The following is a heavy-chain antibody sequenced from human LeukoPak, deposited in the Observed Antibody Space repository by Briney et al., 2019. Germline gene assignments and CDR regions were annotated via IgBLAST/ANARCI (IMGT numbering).Heavy chain of an antibody. V-gene: IGHV3-48*04. J-gene: IGHJ4*02. Sequence: GGSLRLSCAASGFTFSNAWMSWVRQAPGKGLEWVSYISSSSSTIYYADSVKGRFTISRDNAKNSLYLQMNSLRAEDTAVYYCARDFGGYDSSLTLDYWAREPWSPSPQ. CDR3: ARDFGGYDSSLTLDY. CDR1: GFTFSNAW. CDR2: ISSSSSTI. D-gene: IGHD3-22*01.